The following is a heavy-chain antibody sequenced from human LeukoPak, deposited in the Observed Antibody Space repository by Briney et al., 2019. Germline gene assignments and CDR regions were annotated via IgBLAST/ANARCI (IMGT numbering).Heavy chain of an antibody. CDR2: ISGSGDST. CDR3: AKDFYSGYDYFSYYMDV. V-gene: IGHV3-23*01. J-gene: IGHJ6*03. D-gene: IGHD5-12*01. Sequence: GGSLRLSCAASGFTFSSYGMNWVRQAPGKGLEWVSSISGSGDSTDYADSVKGRFTISRDNSKNTLYLQMNSLRAEDTAVYYCAKDFYSGYDYFSYYMDVWGKGTTVTISS. CDR1: GFTFSSYG.